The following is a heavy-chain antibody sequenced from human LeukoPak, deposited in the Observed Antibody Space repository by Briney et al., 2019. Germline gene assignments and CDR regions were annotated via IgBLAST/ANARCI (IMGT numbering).Heavy chain of an antibody. CDR3: AKSRYSYGSGSYYNLIFDY. J-gene: IGHJ4*02. D-gene: IGHD3-10*01. CDR2: ISGSGGST. V-gene: IGHV3-23*01. CDR1: GFTFSSYA. Sequence: GGSLRLSCAASGFTFSSYAMSWVRQAPGKGLEWVSAISGSGGSTYYADSVKGRFTISRDNSKDTLYLQMNSLRAEDTAVYYCAKSRYSYGSGSYYNLIFDYWGQGTLVTVSS.